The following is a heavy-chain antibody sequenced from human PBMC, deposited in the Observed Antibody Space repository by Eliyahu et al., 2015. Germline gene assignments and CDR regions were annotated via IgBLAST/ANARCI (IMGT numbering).Heavy chain of an antibody. CDR3: ARADSYGGIDL. V-gene: IGHV4-38-2*01. Sequence: QVPLQESGPRLVRPSETLSXTCAVSGSSMMGPHSWTWIRQSPGKGLEWIGNMSHSDSTYFTPWFRSRVIMTLDPSDNRFSLTLGSVTAADTAIYYCARADSYGGIDLWGQGLPVTV. CDR2: MSHSDST. D-gene: IGHD2-15*01. J-gene: IGHJ5*02. CDR1: GSSMMGPHS.